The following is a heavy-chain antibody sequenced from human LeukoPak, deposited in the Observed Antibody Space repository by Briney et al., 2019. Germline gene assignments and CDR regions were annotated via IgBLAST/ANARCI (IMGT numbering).Heavy chain of an antibody. CDR3: ARGIESYGDYGY. CDR2: MYNSGST. J-gene: IGHJ4*02. V-gene: IGHV4-59*01. CDR1: AGYMSGSY. D-gene: IGHD4-17*01. Sequence: SETLYLTCTVSAGYMSGSYWSWIRQPPRKGLEWIAYMYNSGSTNYNPSLKSRVTISIYTSKNQFSLKLSSPTAADTAMYYCARGIESYGDYGYWGQGILVTVAS.